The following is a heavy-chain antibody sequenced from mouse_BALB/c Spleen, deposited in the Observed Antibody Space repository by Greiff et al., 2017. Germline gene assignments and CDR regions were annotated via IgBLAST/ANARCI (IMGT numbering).Heavy chain of an antibody. Sequence: EVHLVESGAELVRSGASVKLSCTASGFNIKDYYMHWVKQRPEQGLEWIGWIDPENGDTEYAPKFQGKATMTADTSSNTAYLQLSSLTSEDTAVYYCNAYYRDYWYFDVWGAGTTVTVSS. V-gene: IGHV14-4*02. CDR1: GFNIKDYY. CDR2: IDPENGDT. CDR3: NAYYRDYWYFDV. J-gene: IGHJ1*01. D-gene: IGHD2-14*01.